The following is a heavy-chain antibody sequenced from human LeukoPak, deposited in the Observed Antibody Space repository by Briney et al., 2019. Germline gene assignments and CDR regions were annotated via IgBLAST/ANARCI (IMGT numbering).Heavy chain of an antibody. CDR1: GFTFSSYE. D-gene: IGHD3-10*01. CDR2: ISSSGSTI. V-gene: IGHV3-48*03. Sequence: PGGSLRLSCAASGFTFSSYEMDWVRQAPGKGLEWVSYISSSGSTIYYADSVKGRFTISRDNAKNSLYLQMSSLRAEDTAVYYCARDSPRWGSGSYYPFDYWGQGTLVTVSS. J-gene: IGHJ4*02. CDR3: ARDSPRWGSGSYYPFDY.